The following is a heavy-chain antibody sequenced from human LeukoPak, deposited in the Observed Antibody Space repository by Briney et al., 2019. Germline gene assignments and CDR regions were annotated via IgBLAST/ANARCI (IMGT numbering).Heavy chain of an antibody. D-gene: IGHD7-27*01. J-gene: IGHJ4*02. CDR2: ISGNSVNT. CDR3: SKDRTWGLDY. Sequence: GGSLRLSCSASGLALITFGRGWVRHAPGNGLEWVSAISGNSVNTYYADSVKGRFNISRNNSKNTLYLQMNSQSAEDKALYSCSKDRTWGLDYWGQGTLVTVSS. V-gene: IGHV3-23*01. CDR1: GLALITFG.